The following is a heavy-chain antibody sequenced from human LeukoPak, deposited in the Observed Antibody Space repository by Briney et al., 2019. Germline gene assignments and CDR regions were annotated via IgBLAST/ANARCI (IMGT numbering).Heavy chain of an antibody. CDR1: GYTFTSYY. Sequence: SVKVSCKASGYTFTSYYMHWVRQAPGQGLEWMGRIIPILGIANYAQKFQGRVTITADKSTSTAYMELSSLRSEDTAVYCCARASGDYDSGSYYPDTYNWFDPWGQGTLVTVSS. V-gene: IGHV1-69*04. CDR2: IIPILGIA. D-gene: IGHD3-10*01. J-gene: IGHJ5*02. CDR3: ARASGDYDSGSYYPDTYNWFDP.